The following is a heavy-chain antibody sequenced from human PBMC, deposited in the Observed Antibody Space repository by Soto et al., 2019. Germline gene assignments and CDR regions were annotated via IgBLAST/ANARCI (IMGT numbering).Heavy chain of an antibody. D-gene: IGHD5-18*01. Sequence: PGGSLRLSCAASGFTFSSYAMSWVRQAPGKGLEWVSAISGSGGSTYYADSVKGRSTISRDNSKNTLYLQMNSLRAEDTAVYYCAKGQPVDTAMVNYGMDVWGQGTTVTVSS. CDR3: AKGQPVDTAMVNYGMDV. J-gene: IGHJ6*02. CDR2: ISGSGGST. V-gene: IGHV3-23*01. CDR1: GFTFSSYA.